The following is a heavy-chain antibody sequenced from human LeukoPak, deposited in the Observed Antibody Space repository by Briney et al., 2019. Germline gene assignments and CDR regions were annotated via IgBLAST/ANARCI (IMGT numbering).Heavy chain of an antibody. V-gene: IGHV4-30-2*01. Sequence: PSQTLSLTCAVSGGSISSGGYSWSWIRQPPGKGLEWIGYIYHSGSTYYNPSLKSRVTISVDRSKNQFSLKLSSVTAADTAVYYCARLSIVGATSDYWGQGTLVTVSS. CDR1: GGSISSGGYS. CDR3: ARLSIVGATSDY. D-gene: IGHD1-26*01. CDR2: IYHSGST. J-gene: IGHJ4*02.